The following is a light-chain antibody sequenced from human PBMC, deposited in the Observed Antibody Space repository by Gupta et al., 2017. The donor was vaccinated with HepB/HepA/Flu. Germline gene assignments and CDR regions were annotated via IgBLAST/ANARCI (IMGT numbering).Light chain of an antibody. V-gene: IGLV3-1*01. J-gene: IGLJ2*01. CDR3: QAWDSSTGVV. Sequence: SYELTQPPSVSVSPGQTASITCSGDKLGNKYASWYQQKPGQSPVLVIYQDTKRPSGIPGRFSGSNSGNTATLTISGTQTMDEADYYCQAWDSSTGVVFGGGTKLTVL. CDR2: QDT. CDR1: KLGNKY.